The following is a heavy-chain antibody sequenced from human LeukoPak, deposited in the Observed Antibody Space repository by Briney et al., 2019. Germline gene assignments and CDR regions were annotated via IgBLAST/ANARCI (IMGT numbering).Heavy chain of an antibody. CDR2: IYTSGST. Sequence: SETLSLTCTVSGGSISSGSYYWSWIRQPAGKGLEWIGRIYTSGSTNYNPSLKSRVTISVDTSKNQFSLKLSSVTAADTAVYYCARGRSKGSYPNFYFPFDYWGQGTLVTVSS. CDR3: ARGRSKGSYPNFYFPFDY. D-gene: IGHD1-26*01. J-gene: IGHJ4*02. V-gene: IGHV4-61*02. CDR1: GGSISSGSYY.